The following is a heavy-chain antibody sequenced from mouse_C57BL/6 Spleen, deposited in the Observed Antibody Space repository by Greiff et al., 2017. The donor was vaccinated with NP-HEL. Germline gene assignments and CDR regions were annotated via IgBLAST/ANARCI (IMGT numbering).Heavy chain of an antibody. CDR3: ARVVDYAMDY. J-gene: IGHJ4*01. V-gene: IGHV1-4*01. CDR1: GYTFTSYT. Sequence: VKLMESGAELARPGASVKMSCKASGYTFTSYTMHWVKQRPGQGLEWIGYINPSSGYTKYNQKFKDKATLTADKSSSTAYMQLSSLTSEDSAVYYCARVVDYAMDYWGQGTSVTVSS. CDR2: INPSSGYT. D-gene: IGHD1-1*01.